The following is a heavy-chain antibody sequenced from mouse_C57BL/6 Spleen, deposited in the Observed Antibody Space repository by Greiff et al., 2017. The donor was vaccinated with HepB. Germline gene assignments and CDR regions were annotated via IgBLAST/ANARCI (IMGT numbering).Heavy chain of an antibody. CDR3: ARCEDFYCDY. CDR2: IYPGSGST. J-gene: IGHJ2*01. CDR1: GYTFTSYW. V-gene: IGHV1-55*01. Sequence: VQLQQSGAELVKPGASVKMSCKASGYTFTSYWITWVKQRPGQGLEWIGDIYPGSGSTNYNEKFKSKATLTVDTSSSTAYMQLSSLTSEDSAVYYCARCEDFYCDYWGQSTTLTVSS.